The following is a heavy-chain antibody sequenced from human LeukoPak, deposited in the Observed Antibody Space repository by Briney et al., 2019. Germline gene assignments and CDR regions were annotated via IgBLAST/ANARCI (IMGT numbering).Heavy chain of an antibody. CDR2: IKQDGSEK. CDR1: GFTFSSYW. Sequence: GESLKISCAASGFTFSSYWMSWVRQAPGKGLEWVANIKQDGSEKYYVDSVKGRFTISRDNAKNSLYLQMNSLRAEDTAVYYCARDAGYCSGGSCPLVANAFDIWGQGTMVTVSS. CDR3: ARDAGYCSGGSCPLVANAFDI. J-gene: IGHJ3*02. D-gene: IGHD2-15*01. V-gene: IGHV3-7*01.